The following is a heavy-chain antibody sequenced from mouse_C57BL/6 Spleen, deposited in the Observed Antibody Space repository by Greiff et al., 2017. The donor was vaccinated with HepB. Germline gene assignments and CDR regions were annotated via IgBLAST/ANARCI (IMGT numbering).Heavy chain of an antibody. J-gene: IGHJ2*01. CDR2: INPSSGYT. D-gene: IGHD1-1*01. V-gene: IGHV1-4*01. Sequence: VQLVESGAELARPGASVKMSCKASGYTFTSYTMHWVKQRPGQGLEWIGYINPSSGYTKYNQKFKDKATLTADKSSSTAYMQLSSLTSEDSAVYYCAKNYYGSSYFDYWGQGTTLTVSS. CDR3: AKNYYGSSYFDY. CDR1: GYTFTSYT.